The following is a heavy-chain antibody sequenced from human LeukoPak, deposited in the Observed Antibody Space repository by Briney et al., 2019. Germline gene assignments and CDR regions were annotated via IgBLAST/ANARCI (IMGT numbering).Heavy chain of an antibody. J-gene: IGHJ4*02. CDR2: ISSTSDTYK. Sequence: GGSLRLSCLASGFTFSTYNMHWVRQAPGKGLEWVSTISSTSDTYKYYANSVRGRFTISRDNAKNSLYLQMIGLGAEDTGIYFCARGTTWSPLDFDYWGQGTLVTVSS. CDR1: GFTFSTYN. V-gene: IGHV3-21*01. D-gene: IGHD3-3*01. CDR3: ARGTTWSPLDFDY.